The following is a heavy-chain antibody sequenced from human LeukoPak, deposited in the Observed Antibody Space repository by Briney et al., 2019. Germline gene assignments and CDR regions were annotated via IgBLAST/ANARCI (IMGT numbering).Heavy chain of an antibody. Sequence: ASVKVSCKASGYTFTSYDINWVRRATGQGLEWMGWMNPNSGNTGYAQKFQGRVTMTRNTSISTAYMELSSLRSEDTAVYYCARSRCSTSTSCYYFFFFDSWGQGTLVTVSS. CDR1: GYTFTSYD. CDR2: MNPNSGNT. V-gene: IGHV1-8*01. CDR3: ARSRCSTSTSCYYFFFFDS. J-gene: IGHJ4*02. D-gene: IGHD2-2*01.